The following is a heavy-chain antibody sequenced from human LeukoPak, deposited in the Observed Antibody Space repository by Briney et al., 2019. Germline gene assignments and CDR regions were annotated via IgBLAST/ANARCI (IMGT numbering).Heavy chain of an antibody. D-gene: IGHD3-22*01. CDR1: GGTFSSYA. CDR3: ARDGFDYYDSSGYLGDAFDI. Sequence: ASVKVSCKASGGTFSSYAISWVRQAPGQGLEWMGGIIPIFGTANYEQKFQGRVTITTDESTSTAYMELSSLRSEDTAVYYCARDGFDYYDSSGYLGDAFDIWGQGTMVTVSS. V-gene: IGHV1-69*05. J-gene: IGHJ3*02. CDR2: IIPIFGTA.